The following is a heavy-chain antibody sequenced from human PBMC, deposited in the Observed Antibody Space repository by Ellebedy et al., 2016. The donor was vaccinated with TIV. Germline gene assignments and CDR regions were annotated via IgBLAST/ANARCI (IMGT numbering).Heavy chain of an antibody. Sequence: GGSLRLXXAASGFTFSEYGIHWVRQAPGKGLEWMAVISYDGSNQYYVDSVKGRFTVSRDNSKNTVYLQMNSLRADDTAVYYCARDPGNYSGSGSYYRYWGQGTLVTVSS. CDR1: GFTFSEYG. V-gene: IGHV3-30*03. CDR3: ARDPGNYSGSGSYYRY. D-gene: IGHD3-10*01. J-gene: IGHJ4*02. CDR2: ISYDGSNQ.